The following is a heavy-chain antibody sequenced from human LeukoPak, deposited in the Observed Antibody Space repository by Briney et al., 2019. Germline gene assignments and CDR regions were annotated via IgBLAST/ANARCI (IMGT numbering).Heavy chain of an antibody. Sequence: GGSLRLSCAASGFTFSNAWMSWVRQAPGKGLEWVGRIKSKTDGGTTDYAAPVKGRFTISRDDTKNTLYLQMNSLTTEDTAVYDCTTEGSSGLYEYYFDYWGQGTLVTVSS. V-gene: IGHV3-15*01. CDR1: GFTFSNAW. CDR2: IKSKTDGGTT. J-gene: IGHJ4*02. D-gene: IGHD6-19*01. CDR3: TTEGSSGLYEYYFDY.